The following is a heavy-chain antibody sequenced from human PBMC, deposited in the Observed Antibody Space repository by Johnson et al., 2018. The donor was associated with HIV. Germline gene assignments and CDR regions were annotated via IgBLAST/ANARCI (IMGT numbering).Heavy chain of an antibody. CDR1: GFTFSNAW. D-gene: IGHD6-13*01. V-gene: IGHV3-15*01. J-gene: IGHJ3*02. CDR3: TTQQRADAFDI. CDR2: IKSKPDGGSE. Sequence: VQLVESGGGLVKPGGSLRLSCAASGFTFSNAWMNWVRQAPGKGLQWVGRIKSKPDGGSEDYAAPVKDRFTISRDDSKNTLYLQMNSLKTEDTAVYYCTTQQRADAFDIWGQGTMVTVSS.